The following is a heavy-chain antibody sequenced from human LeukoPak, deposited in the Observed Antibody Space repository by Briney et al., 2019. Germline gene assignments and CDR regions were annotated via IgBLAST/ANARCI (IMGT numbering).Heavy chain of an antibody. Sequence: ASVKVSCKASVYTFTGYYMHWVRQAPGQGLEWMGWINPNSGGTNYAQKFQGRVTMTRDTSISTAYMELSRLRSDDTAVYYCARAWVSSSWYPPWFDYWGQGTLVTVSS. CDR3: ARAWVSSSWYPPWFDY. CDR2: INPNSGGT. CDR1: VYTFTGYY. D-gene: IGHD6-13*01. J-gene: IGHJ4*02. V-gene: IGHV1-2*02.